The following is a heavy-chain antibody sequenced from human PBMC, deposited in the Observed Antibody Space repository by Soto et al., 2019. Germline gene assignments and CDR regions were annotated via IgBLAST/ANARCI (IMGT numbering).Heavy chain of an antibody. CDR3: ARHRRGYSYGRKYYFDY. Sequence: SETLSLTCTVSVGSISSSSYYWGWIRQPPGKGLEWIGSIYYSGSTYYNPSLKSRVTISVDTSKNQFSLKLSSVTAADTAVYYCARHRRGYSYGRKYYFDYWGQGTLVTVSS. V-gene: IGHV4-39*01. J-gene: IGHJ4*02. CDR2: IYYSGST. CDR1: VGSISSSSYY. D-gene: IGHD5-18*01.